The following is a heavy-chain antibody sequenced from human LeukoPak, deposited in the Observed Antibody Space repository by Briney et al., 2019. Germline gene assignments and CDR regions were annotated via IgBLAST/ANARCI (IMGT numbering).Heavy chain of an antibody. D-gene: IGHD3-16*01. CDR1: GDSISTYY. CDR3: ARRAINSVMFDY. CDR2: IHYSGST. J-gene: IGHJ4*02. Sequence: PSDTLSLTCTVSGDSISTYYWSWIRQPPGKGLEWIGYIHYSGSTNYNPSLRSRVTISVDTSKSQFSLKLSSATAADTAVYFCARRAINSVMFDYWGQGTLVTV. V-gene: IGHV4-59*08.